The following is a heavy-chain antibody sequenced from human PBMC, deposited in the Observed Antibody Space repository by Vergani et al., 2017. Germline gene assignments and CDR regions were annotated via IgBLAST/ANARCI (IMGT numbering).Heavy chain of an antibody. Sequence: QVHLVESGGGLVKPGGSLRLSCAASGFTFSDYYMSWIRQAPGKRLEWVSYISGSGSTIYYADSVKGRFTISRDNAKNSLYLQMNSLRAEDTAVYYCAREVADFWSGYNYYYYGMDVWSQGTTVTVSS. CDR3: AREVADFWSGYNYYYYGMDV. D-gene: IGHD3-3*01. CDR2: ISGSGSTI. CDR1: GFTFSDYY. V-gene: IGHV3-11*04. J-gene: IGHJ6*02.